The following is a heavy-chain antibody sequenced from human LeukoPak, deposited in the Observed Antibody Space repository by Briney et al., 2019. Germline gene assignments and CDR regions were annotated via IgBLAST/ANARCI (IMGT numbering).Heavy chain of an antibody. V-gene: IGHV3-21*01. CDR3: ARNALTAFDV. D-gene: IGHD3-16*02. J-gene: IGHJ3*01. Sequence: GGSLRLSCAASGFTFSSYSMNWVRQAPGKGLEWVSSISSSSSYIYYADSVKGRFTISRDNAKNSLYLQMNSLSAEDTAVYYCARNALTAFDVWGQGTMVTVSS. CDR2: ISSSSSYI. CDR1: GFTFSSYS.